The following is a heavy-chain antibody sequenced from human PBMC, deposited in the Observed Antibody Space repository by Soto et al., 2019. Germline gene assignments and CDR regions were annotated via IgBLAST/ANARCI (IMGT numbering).Heavy chain of an antibody. V-gene: IGHV4-59*01. Sequence: QVQLQESGPGLVKPSETLSLTCNVSGGSLSSYYWSWIRQSPEMGLEWIASVSSTGRTHYNPSLKSRVTISLDTSKSQVSVRLTSVTTADTAMYYCARVVIMGWGGGDWFDPWGQETLVSVSS. D-gene: IGHD3-10*01. CDR3: ARVVIMGWGGGDWFDP. CDR1: GGSLSSYY. J-gene: IGHJ5*02. CDR2: VSSTGRT.